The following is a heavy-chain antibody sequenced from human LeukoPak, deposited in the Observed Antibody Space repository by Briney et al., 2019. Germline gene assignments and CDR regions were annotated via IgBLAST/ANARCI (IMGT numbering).Heavy chain of an antibody. V-gene: IGHV3-9*01. CDR3: AKARGIAAAGLDY. CDR1: GFTFDDYA. J-gene: IGHJ4*02. D-gene: IGHD6-13*01. CDR2: ISWNSGSI. Sequence: GRSLRLSCAASGFTFDDYAMHSVRQAPRKGLEWVSGISWNSGSIGYADSVKGRFTISRDNAKNSLYLQMNSLRAEDTALYYRAKARGIAAAGLDYWGQGTLVTVSS.